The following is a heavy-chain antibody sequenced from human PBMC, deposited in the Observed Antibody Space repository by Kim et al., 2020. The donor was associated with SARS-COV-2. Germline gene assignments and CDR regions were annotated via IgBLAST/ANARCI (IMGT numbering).Heavy chain of an antibody. J-gene: IGHJ6*02. CDR3: AREFPITVYYYYYGMDV. V-gene: IGHV3-11*04. Sequence: SVKGRFTISRDKAKNSLYLELNSLRDEDTAVYYCAREFPITVYYYYYGMDVWGQGTTVTVSS.